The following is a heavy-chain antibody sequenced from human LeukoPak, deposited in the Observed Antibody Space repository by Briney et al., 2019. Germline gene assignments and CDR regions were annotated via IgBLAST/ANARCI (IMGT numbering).Heavy chain of an antibody. D-gene: IGHD3-22*01. CDR2: IYYSGST. CDR3: ARVSDSRHFQH. V-gene: IGHV4-59*01. J-gene: IGHJ1*01. Sequence: SETLSLTCTVSGGSISSYYWSWIRQPPGKGLEWIGYIYYSGSTNYNPSLKSRVTISVDTSKNQFSLKLSSVTAADTAVYYCARVSDSRHFQHWGQGTLVTVSS. CDR1: GGSISSYY.